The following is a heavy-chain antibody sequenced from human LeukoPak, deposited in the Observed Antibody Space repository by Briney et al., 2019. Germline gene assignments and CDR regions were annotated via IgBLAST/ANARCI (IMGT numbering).Heavy chain of an antibody. CDR2: INPNSGGT. D-gene: IGHD5-18*01. Sequence: GASVKVSCKASGYTFTGYYMHWVRQAPGQGLEWMGWINPNSGGTNYAQKFQGRVTMTRDTSISTAYMEQSRLRSDDTAVYYCASQLGRRGYSYGYFDYWGQGTLVTVSS. CDR1: GYTFTGYY. CDR3: ASQLGRRGYSYGYFDY. V-gene: IGHV1-2*02. J-gene: IGHJ4*02.